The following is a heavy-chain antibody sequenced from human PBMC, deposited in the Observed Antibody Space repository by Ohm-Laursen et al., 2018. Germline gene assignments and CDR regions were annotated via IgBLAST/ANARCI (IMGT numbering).Heavy chain of an antibody. V-gene: IGHV4-39*01. D-gene: IGHD3-22*01. CDR3: ARRRDDSSGYHFFDY. Sequence: GTLSLTCTVSGASVSSSSSQWDWIRQSPGKGLEWIGTIYYRGTTHYNPSLQSRLTMSVDTSKNQFSLDLRSVTAADTALYYCARRRDDSSGYHFFDYWGRGILVTVSS. CDR1: GASVSSSSSQ. J-gene: IGHJ4*02. CDR2: IYYRGTT.